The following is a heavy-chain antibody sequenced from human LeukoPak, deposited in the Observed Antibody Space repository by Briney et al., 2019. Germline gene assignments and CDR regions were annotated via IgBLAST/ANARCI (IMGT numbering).Heavy chain of an antibody. V-gene: IGHV3-74*01. D-gene: IGHD5-24*01. Sequence: GGSLRLSCAASGFTFSSYWMHWVRQAPGKGLVWVSRINSDGSSTSYADSAKGRFTISRDNAKNTLYLQMNSLRAEDTAVYYCAREMVGDGYNPANWFDPWGQGTLVTVSS. J-gene: IGHJ5*02. CDR2: INSDGSST. CDR3: AREMVGDGYNPANWFDP. CDR1: GFTFSSYW.